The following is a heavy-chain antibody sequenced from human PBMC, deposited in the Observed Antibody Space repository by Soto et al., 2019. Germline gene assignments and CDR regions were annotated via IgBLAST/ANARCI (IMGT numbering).Heavy chain of an antibody. CDR1: GFTSSHAW. CDR2: IKSKTDGGTT. CDR3: TTDQVTIFGVVTHAFDL. Sequence: GGSLRPSCAAPGFTSSHAWMSWARQAPGKGLEWVGRIKSKTDGGTTDCAAPVKGRFSISRDDSKNTLFLQMNSLKTEDTAVYYCTTDQVTIFGVVTHAFDLWGQGTMVTVSS. J-gene: IGHJ3*01. V-gene: IGHV3-15*01. D-gene: IGHD3-3*01.